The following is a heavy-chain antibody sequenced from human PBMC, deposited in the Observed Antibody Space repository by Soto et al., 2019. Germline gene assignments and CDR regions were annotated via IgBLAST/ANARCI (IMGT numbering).Heavy chain of an antibody. Sequence: GGSLRLSCAASGFTVSSNYMSWVRQAPGKGLEWVSVIYSGGSTYYADSVKGRFTISRDNSKNTLYLQMNSLRAEDTAVYYCARAGYSSSWYGVYYYYGMDVWGQGTTVTVSS. CDR3: ARAGYSSSWYGVYYYYGMDV. D-gene: IGHD6-13*01. V-gene: IGHV3-53*01. J-gene: IGHJ6*02. CDR1: GFTVSSNY. CDR2: IYSGGST.